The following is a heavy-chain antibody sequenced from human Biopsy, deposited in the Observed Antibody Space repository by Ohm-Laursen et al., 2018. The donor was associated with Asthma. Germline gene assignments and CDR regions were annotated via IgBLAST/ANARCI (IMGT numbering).Heavy chain of an antibody. CDR2: IYYSGRT. V-gene: IGHV4-39*02. CDR3: ARAVSSGSYWYFDL. D-gene: IGHD6-25*01. J-gene: IGHJ2*01. CDR1: GDAMSTSGSY. Sequence: GTLSLTCIVSGDAMSTSGSYWGWIRQSPGKGLEWIGSIYYSGRTYYNPSLESRVTISAGTSKNHFSLKVTSVTAADTAVYYCARAVSSGSYWYFDLWGRGDLVTVSS.